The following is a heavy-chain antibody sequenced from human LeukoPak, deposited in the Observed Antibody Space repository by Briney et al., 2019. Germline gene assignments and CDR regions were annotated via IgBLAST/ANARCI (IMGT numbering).Heavy chain of an antibody. CDR3: GRAALVGYFSYYYMDV. CDR2: ISNSGST. Sequence: ASETLSLTCTVSGGSISSHYWTWIRQSPVKGLEWIGDISNSGSTSYNPSLKSRVTISIDTSKNQFSLKLSSVTAADTAVYYCGRAALVGYFSYYYMDVWGKGTTVTVSS. J-gene: IGHJ6*03. CDR1: GGSISSHY. D-gene: IGHD2-15*01. V-gene: IGHV4-59*11.